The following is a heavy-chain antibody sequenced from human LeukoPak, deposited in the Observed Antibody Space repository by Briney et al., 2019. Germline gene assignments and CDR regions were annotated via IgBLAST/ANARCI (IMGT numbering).Heavy chain of an antibody. V-gene: IGHV3-74*01. CDR2: INTDGSGT. J-gene: IGHJ4*02. CDR1: GFTFSSYW. D-gene: IGHD6-6*01. Sequence: GGSLRLSCAASGFTFSSYWMHWVRQAPGKGLVWVARINTDGSGTGYADSVKGRFTISRDNAKNTLYLQMNSLRAEGTAVYYCARDLAFSSSSDRHWGLGTLVTVSS. CDR3: ARDLAFSSSSDRH.